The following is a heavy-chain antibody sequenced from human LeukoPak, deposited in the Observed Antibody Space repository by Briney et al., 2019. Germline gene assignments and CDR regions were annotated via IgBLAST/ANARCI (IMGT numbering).Heavy chain of an antibody. V-gene: IGHV1-69*13. CDR3: ARVAGALNNAFDI. J-gene: IGHJ3*02. CDR1: GGTFSSYA. D-gene: IGHD1-26*01. CDR2: IIPIFGTA. Sequence: SVTVSCKASGGTFSSYAISWVRQAPGQGLEWMGGIIPIFGTANYAQKFQGRVTITADESTSTAYMELSSLRSGDTAVYYCARVAGALNNAFDIWGQGTMVTVSS.